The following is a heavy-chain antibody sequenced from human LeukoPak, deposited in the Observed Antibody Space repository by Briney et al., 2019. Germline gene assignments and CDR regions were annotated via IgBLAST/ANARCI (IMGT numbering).Heavy chain of an antibody. CDR3: ARGSGVVRLSWFDP. CDR1: GFTFSSYW. CDR2: IKQDGSEK. D-gene: IGHD3-3*01. Sequence: PGGSLRLSCAASGFTFSSYWMSWVRQAPGKGLEWVANIKQDGSEKYYVDSVKGRFTISRDNAKNSLYLQMNSLRAEDTAVYYCARGSGVVRLSWFDPWGQGTLVTVSS. V-gene: IGHV3-7*03. J-gene: IGHJ5*02.